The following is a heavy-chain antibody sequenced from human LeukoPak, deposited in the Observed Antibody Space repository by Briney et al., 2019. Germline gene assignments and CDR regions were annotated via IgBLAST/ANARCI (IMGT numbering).Heavy chain of an antibody. CDR3: ARVGDYGDYGRYFDY. CDR2: INHSEST. CDR1: GGSFSGYY. V-gene: IGHV4-34*01. J-gene: IGHJ4*02. D-gene: IGHD4-17*01. Sequence: SETLSLTCAVYGGSFSGYYWSWIRQPPGKGLEWIGEINHSESTNYNPSLKSRVTISVDTSKNQFSLKLSSVTAADTAVYYCARVGDYGDYGRYFDYWGQGTLVTVSS.